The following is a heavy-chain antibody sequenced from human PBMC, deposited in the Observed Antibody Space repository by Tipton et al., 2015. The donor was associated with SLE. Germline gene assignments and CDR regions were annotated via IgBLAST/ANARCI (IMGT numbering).Heavy chain of an antibody. J-gene: IGHJ4*02. CDR1: GGSVLSGPNS. CDR3: VVCSPSSCAYFDY. Sequence: TLSLTCSVSGGSVLSGPNSWGWIRQSPRTGLEWIGLIYYSGTTFYNPSLRSRVSISLDTSKAQFSLKLTSVTAADTAVYYCVVCSPSSCAYFDYWGQGRLVTVSS. V-gene: IGHV4-39*07. CDR2: IYYSGTT. D-gene: IGHD2-2*01.